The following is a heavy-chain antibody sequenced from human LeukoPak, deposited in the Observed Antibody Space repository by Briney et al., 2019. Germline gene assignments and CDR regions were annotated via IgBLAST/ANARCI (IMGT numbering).Heavy chain of an antibody. D-gene: IGHD3-22*01. CDR2: ISAYNGNT. CDR1: GYTFTGYY. J-gene: IGHJ3*02. Sequence: GASVKVSCKASGYTFTGYYMHWVRQAPGQGLEWMGWISAYNGNTNYAQKLQGRVTMTTDTSTSTAYMELRSLRSDDTAVYYCARVRAIVAPFDIWGQGTMVTVSS. CDR3: ARVRAIVAPFDI. V-gene: IGHV1-18*04.